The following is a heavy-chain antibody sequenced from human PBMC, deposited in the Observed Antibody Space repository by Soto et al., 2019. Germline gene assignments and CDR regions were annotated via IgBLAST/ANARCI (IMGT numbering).Heavy chain of an antibody. D-gene: IGHD4-17*01. CDR2: MNPNSGNT. CDR1: GYTFTSYD. Sequence: QVQLVQSGAEVKKPGASVKVSCKASGYTFTSYDINWVRQATGQGLEYLGWMNPNSGNTGYVQKCQGRGTMTWDRSITTAYMELSSLRSEDTAVYFCARGVKYGAYSRWFDPWGQGTLVTVSS. V-gene: IGHV1-8*01. J-gene: IGHJ5*02. CDR3: ARGVKYGAYSRWFDP.